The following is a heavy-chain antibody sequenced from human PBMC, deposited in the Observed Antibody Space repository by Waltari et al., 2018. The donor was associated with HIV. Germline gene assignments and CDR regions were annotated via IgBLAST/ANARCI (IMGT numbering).Heavy chain of an antibody. Sequence: VKLGQSGAHVKKTGEVLKISGPASGYSYNNNWIGWVRQLPGKGLEWMGIIYPGDSDTRYSTSFQGQVTISADKSISTAYLQWSSLQASDSAMYYCTKGMYANEDYFGYWGQGTLVTVSS. CDR1: GYSYNNNW. D-gene: IGHD2-8*01. CDR2: IYPGDSDT. V-gene: IGHV5-51*03. CDR3: TKGMYANEDYFGY. J-gene: IGHJ4*02.